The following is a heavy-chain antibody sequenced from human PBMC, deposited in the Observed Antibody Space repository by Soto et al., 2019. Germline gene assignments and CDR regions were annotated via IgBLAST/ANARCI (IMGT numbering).Heavy chain of an antibody. D-gene: IGHD2-2*01. Sequence: ASVKVSCKASGYTFTGYYMHWVRQAPGQGLEWMGWINPNSGGTNYAQKFQGWVTMTRETSISTAHMELSRLRSDDTAVYYCARGPGVVPAATYYYYYYMDVWGKGTTVTVSS. J-gene: IGHJ6*03. CDR1: GYTFTGYY. V-gene: IGHV1-2*04. CDR2: INPNSGGT. CDR3: ARGPGVVPAATYYYYYYMDV.